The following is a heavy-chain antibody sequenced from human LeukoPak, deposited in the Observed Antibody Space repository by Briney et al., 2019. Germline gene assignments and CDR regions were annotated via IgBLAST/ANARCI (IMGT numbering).Heavy chain of an antibody. CDR2: INPSGGST. CDR1: GYTFTSYY. J-gene: IGHJ4*02. V-gene: IGHV1-46*01. Sequence: ASVKVSCKASGYTFTSYYMHWVRQAPGQGLEWMGIINPSGGSTSYAQKFQGRVTMTRDTSTSTAYMELSSLTSEDTAVYFCVRDHEYGDNDYWGQGTLVTVSS. CDR3: VRDHEYGDNDY. D-gene: IGHD4-17*01.